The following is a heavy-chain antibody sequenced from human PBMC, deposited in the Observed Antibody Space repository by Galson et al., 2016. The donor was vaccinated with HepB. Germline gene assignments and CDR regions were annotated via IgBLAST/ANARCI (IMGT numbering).Heavy chain of an antibody. CDR3: TRGKSLWTMPWNYGLDL. CDR2: IETSGDT. Sequence: SLRLSCAASGFTFSIHDMNWVRQATGKGLEWVSAIETSGDTYYPAYVKGRFTNSRENGKNSLYLQMVNLGAGDTAVYYCTRGKSLWTMPWNYGLDLWGKGTTVSVSS. D-gene: IGHD3-10*01. J-gene: IGHJ6*04. CDR1: GFTFSIHD. V-gene: IGHV3-13*01.